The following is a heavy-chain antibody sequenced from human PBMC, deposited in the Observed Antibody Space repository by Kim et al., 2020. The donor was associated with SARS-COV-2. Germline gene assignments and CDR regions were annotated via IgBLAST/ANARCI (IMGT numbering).Heavy chain of an antibody. CDR1: GGSISSSSYY. V-gene: IGHV4-39*01. CDR3: ARHGSGYSGYDFLRVFVPNWFDP. CDR2: IYYSGST. Sequence: SETLSLTCTVSGGSISSSSYYWGWIRQPPGKGLEWIGSIYYSGSTYYNPSLKSRVTISVDTSKNQFSLKLSSVTAADTAVYYCARHGSGYSGYDFLRVFVPNWFDPWGQGTLVTV. J-gene: IGHJ5*02. D-gene: IGHD5-12*01.